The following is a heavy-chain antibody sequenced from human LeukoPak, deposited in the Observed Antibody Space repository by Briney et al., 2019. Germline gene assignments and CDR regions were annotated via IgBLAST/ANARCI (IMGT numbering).Heavy chain of an antibody. CDR3: ARRRWSSSSVIGY. V-gene: IGHV4-34*01. CDR1: GGSLSGYY. Sequence: AETLSLTCGVNGGSLSGYYWMWTRQTPTQWLEWIGEINHSGSTNYNPSLKSRVTISVDTSKNQFYLSLTSLTAADTAVYYCARRRWSSSSVIGYWGRGTRVTVSP. CDR2: INHSGST. D-gene: IGHD6-6*01. J-gene: IGHJ4*02.